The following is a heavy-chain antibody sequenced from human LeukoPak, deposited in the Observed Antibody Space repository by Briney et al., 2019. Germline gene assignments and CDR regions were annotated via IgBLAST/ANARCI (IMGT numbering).Heavy chain of an antibody. CDR1: GGTFSSYA. J-gene: IGHJ4*02. Sequence: ASVKVSCKASGGTFSSYAINWVRQATGQRPEWMGWMSPNSGDTGYVQKFQDRVTMTRNTSISTAYMELSSLRSDDTAVYYCARGPPNWGYDYWGPGTLVTVSS. CDR2: MSPNSGDT. CDR3: ARGPPNWGYDY. V-gene: IGHV1-8*02. D-gene: IGHD7-27*01.